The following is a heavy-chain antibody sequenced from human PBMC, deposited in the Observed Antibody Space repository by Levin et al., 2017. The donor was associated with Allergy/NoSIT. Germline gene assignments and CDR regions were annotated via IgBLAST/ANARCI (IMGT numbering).Heavy chain of an antibody. CDR1: GFAFSAYW. J-gene: IGHJ4*02. CDR3: ASLPAYSGYDWNFFDC. V-gene: IGHV3-74*01. D-gene: IGHD5-12*01. Sequence: GGSLRLSCAASGFAFSAYWMHWVRQAPGKGLVWVSRIKGDGSTTDYGDSVKGRFTISRDNAKNTLYLQMNSLRVDDTAVYYCASLPAYSGYDWNFFDCWGQGTLVTVSS. CDR2: IKGDGSTT.